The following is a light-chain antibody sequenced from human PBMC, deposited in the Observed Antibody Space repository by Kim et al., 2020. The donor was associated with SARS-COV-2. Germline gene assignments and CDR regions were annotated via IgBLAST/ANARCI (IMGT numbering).Light chain of an antibody. CDR1: SLRNYY. CDR3: KSRDSSGNLLV. Sequence: SSELTQDPAVSVALGQTVRITCHGDSLRNYYASWYQQKPGQAPVLVIYPKNNRPSGIPDRFSGSSSGNTASLTITGAQAEDEADYYCKSRDSSGNLLVFGGGTQLTVL. J-gene: IGLJ2*01. CDR2: PKN. V-gene: IGLV3-19*01.